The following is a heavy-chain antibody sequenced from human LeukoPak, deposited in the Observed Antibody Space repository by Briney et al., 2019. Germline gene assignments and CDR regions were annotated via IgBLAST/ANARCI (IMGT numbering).Heavy chain of an antibody. J-gene: IGHJ4*02. Sequence: GGSLRLSCAVSGFTFRSYAMNWVRQAPGKGLEWVAAITADGGSTHYTTSVKGRFIISRDTPKNTLSLQMNNLRAEDTAVYYCAKDRGTVVVAATTIFDYWGQGTLVTVSS. CDR1: GFTFRSYA. CDR2: ITADGGST. V-gene: IGHV3-23*01. D-gene: IGHD2-15*01. CDR3: AKDRGTVVVAATTIFDY.